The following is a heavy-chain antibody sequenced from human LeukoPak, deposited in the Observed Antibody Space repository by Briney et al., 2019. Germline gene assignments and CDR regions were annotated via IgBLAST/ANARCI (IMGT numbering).Heavy chain of an antibody. D-gene: IGHD3-16*01. V-gene: IGHV3-13*01. CDR1: GFTFSSYD. CDR3: ARGGGSRGFDY. CDR2: IGTAGDT. Sequence: GSLRLSCAASGFTFSSYDMHWVRQATGKGLEWVSAIGTAGDTYYPGSVKGRFTISRENAKNSLYLQMNSLRAGDTAVYYCARGGGSRGFDYWGQGTLVTVSS. J-gene: IGHJ4*02.